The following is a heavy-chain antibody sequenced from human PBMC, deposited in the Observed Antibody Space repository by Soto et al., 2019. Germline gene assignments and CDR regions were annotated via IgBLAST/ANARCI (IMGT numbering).Heavy chain of an antibody. J-gene: IGHJ5*02. Sequence: QLQLQESGPGLVKPSETLSLTCTVSGGSISSSSYYWGWIRQPPGKGLEWIGSIYYSGSTYYNPSLNSRVTISVDTSKNQFSLKLSSVTAADTAVYYCARLTRSGRWFDPWGQGTLVTVSS. CDR1: GGSISSSSYY. CDR3: ARLTRSGRWFDP. CDR2: IYYSGST. V-gene: IGHV4-39*01.